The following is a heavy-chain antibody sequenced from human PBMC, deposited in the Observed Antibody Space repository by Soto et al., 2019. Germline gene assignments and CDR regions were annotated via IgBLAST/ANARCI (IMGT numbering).Heavy chain of an antibody. CDR1: GFTFSSYG. D-gene: IGHD6-19*01. V-gene: IGHV3-30*18. CDR2: ISYDGSNK. Sequence: GGSLRLSCAASGFTFSSYGMHWVRQAPGKGLEWVAVISYDGSNKYYADSVKGRFTISRDNSKNTLYLQMNSLRAEDTAVYYCAKSPVGSGWPGSDYWGQGT. CDR3: AKSPVGSGWPGSDY. J-gene: IGHJ4*02.